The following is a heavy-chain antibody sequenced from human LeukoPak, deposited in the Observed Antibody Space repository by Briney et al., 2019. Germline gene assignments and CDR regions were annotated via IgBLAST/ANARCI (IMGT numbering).Heavy chain of an antibody. D-gene: IGHD2-21*01. CDR3: AREDPVAILSH. CDR2: IKEDGSGK. J-gene: IGHJ4*02. CDR1: GFSFSNYW. V-gene: IGHV3-7*01. Sequence: GGSLRLSREASGFSFSNYWMSWVRQAPGKGLEWVANIKEDGSGKCYVDPVKGRFTISRDNAKNSLYLQMNSLRAEDTAVYFCAREDPVAILSHWGQGTLVTVSA.